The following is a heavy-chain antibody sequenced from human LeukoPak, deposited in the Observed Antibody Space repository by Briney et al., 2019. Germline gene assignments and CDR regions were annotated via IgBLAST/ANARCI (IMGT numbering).Heavy chain of an antibody. CDR1: GFTVSSNY. CDR2: IYSGGST. D-gene: IGHD6-13*01. V-gene: IGHV3-53*01. CDR3: ARAYSSSSYFDY. Sequence: TGGSLRLSCAASGFTVSSNYMSWVRQAPGKGLEWVSVIYSGGSTYYADSVKGRFTISRDNSKNTLYFQMNSLRAEDTAVYYCARAYSSSSYFDYWGQGTLVTVSS. J-gene: IGHJ4*02.